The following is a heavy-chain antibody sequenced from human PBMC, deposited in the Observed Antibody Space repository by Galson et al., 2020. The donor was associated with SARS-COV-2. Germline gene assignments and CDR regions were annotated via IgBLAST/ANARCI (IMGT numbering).Heavy chain of an antibody. Sequence: ASVNVSCKKSVCTFTSYHLHGLRQAPAQGREGVGIINPREDITTYAQKFQGRVTVTRDTSTSTVYMELSSLRREDKAVYFCGREWGDISSSVSDYWGRGTLVTVSS. V-gene: IGHV1-46*01. CDR3: GREWGDISSSVSDY. CDR1: VCTFTSYH. CDR2: INPREDIT. J-gene: IGHJ4*02. D-gene: IGHD2-21*02.